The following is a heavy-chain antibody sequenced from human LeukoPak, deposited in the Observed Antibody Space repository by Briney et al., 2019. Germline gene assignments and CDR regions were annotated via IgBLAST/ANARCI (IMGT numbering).Heavy chain of an antibody. V-gene: IGHV4-59*01. J-gene: IGHJ4*02. D-gene: IGHD5-18*01. CDR1: GGSISSYY. Sequence: PSETLSLTRTVSGGSISSYYWSWIRQPPGKGLEWIGYIYYSGSTNYNASLKSRVTISVDTSKNQFSLNLSSVTAADTAVYYCARALNSYGFHFWGQGTLVTVSS. CDR2: IYYSGST. CDR3: ARALNSYGFHF.